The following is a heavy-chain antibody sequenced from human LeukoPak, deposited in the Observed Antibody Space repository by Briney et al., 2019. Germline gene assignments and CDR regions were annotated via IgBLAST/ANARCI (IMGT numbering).Heavy chain of an antibody. J-gene: IGHJ4*02. Sequence: TGGSLRLSCAASGFTFSSYAMSWVRQAPGKGLEWVSAISGSGGSTYYADSVKGRFTISRDNSKNTLYLQMNSLRAEDTAVYYCAPRPSGSYYGPDYWGQGTLVTVSS. CDR1: GFTFSSYA. D-gene: IGHD1-26*01. CDR2: ISGSGGST. CDR3: APRPSGSYYGPDY. V-gene: IGHV3-23*01.